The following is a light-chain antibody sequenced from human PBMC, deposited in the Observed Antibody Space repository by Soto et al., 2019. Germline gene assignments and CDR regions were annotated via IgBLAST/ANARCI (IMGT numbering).Light chain of an antibody. CDR1: QSVSSSY. CDR3: QQFGSSSWT. CDR2: GAS. J-gene: IGKJ1*01. Sequence: ESVLTQSPGTLSLSPGEKATLSCRASQSVSSSYLAWYQQKPGQAARLPIYGASSRATGIPDRFSGSGSGTDFTLTVSSLEPEDFAVYYCQQFGSSSWTFGQGTKVDIK. V-gene: IGKV3-20*01.